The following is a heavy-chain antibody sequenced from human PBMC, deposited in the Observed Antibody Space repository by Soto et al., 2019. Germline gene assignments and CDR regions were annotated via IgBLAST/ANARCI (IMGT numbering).Heavy chain of an antibody. V-gene: IGHV1-2*02. CDR3: VTSPIFCPDGICPKYFQH. Sequence: QVQLVQSGAEVKKPGASVKVSCKTSGYTFTDYYIQWLRQAPGQGLEWMGWSIPTSGGTKYAQKFQARVSMTRDTSISTAYMELSSLRSDDTAVYYCVTSPIFCPDGICPKYFQHWGQGTLVTVSS. J-gene: IGHJ1*01. D-gene: IGHD3-9*01. CDR2: SIPTSGGT. CDR1: GYTFTDYY.